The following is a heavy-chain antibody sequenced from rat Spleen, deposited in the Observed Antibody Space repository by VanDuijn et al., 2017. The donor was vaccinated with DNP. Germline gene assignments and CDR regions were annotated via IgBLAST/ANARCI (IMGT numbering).Heavy chain of an antibody. CDR1: GHSITSSYR. D-gene: IGHD1-11*01. CDR2: INNAGST. V-gene: IGHV3-3*01. CDR3: AKGPNYGGWNDYFDY. J-gene: IGHJ2*01. Sequence: EVQLQESGPGLVKPSQSLSLTCSVTGHSITSSYRWNWIRKFPGNKLEWLGYINNAGSTNYNPSLKSRISITRDTSKNQFFLQVNSVTTEDTGTYYCAKGPNYGGWNDYFDYWGQGVMVTVSS.